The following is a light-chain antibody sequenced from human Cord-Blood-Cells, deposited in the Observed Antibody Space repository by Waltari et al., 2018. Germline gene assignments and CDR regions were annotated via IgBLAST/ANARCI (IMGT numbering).Light chain of an antibody. CDR2: VAS. J-gene: IGKJ4*01. CDR1: QSVSSY. CDR3: QQRSNWPLT. V-gene: IGKV3-11*01. Sequence: DIVLSQSPATLSGSPGERAPLSCRARQSVSSYLAWYQQKPGQAPRLPIYVASNRATGIPARFSGSGSGTDFTLTSSSLEPEDFAVYYCQQRSNWPLTFGGGTKVEIK.